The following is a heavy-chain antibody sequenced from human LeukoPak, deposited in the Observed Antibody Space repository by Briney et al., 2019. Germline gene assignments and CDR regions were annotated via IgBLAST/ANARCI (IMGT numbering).Heavy chain of an antibody. J-gene: IGHJ4*02. D-gene: IGHD1-26*01. CDR1: GFTFSNYG. V-gene: IGHV3-30*18. Sequence: QPGGSLRLSCAASGFTFSNYGVHWVRQAPGKGLEWVAVISYDGSNKYYTDSVKGRFTISRDNSKNTLYLQMNSLRAEDTAVYYCAKDRTISGSYYLGYWGQGTLVTVSS. CDR2: ISYDGSNK. CDR3: AKDRTISGSYYLGY.